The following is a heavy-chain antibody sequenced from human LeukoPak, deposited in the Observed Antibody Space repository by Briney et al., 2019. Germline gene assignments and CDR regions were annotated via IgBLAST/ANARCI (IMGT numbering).Heavy chain of an antibody. CDR3: ARDGVTTLSI. CDR2: ISSGSSTI. CDR1: GFTLSTYS. V-gene: IGHV3-48*02. D-gene: IGHD4-17*01. Sequence: PGGSLRLSCAASGFTLSTYSMNWVRQAPGKGLEWVSYISSGSSTIYYADSVKGRFTISRDNAKNSLYLQINSLRDEDTAVYYCARDGVTTLSIWGQGTLVTVSS. J-gene: IGHJ4*02.